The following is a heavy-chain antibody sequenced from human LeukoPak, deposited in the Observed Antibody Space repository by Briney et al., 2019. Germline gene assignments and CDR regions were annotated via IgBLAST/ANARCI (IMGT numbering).Heavy chain of an antibody. J-gene: IGHJ4*02. Sequence: PGGSLRLSCAASGFTFSSYSMNWVRQAPGKGLEWVSSISSSSSYIYYADSVKGRFTISRDNAKNPLYLQMNSLRAEDTAVYYCARLVQLERQFDYWGQGTLVTVSS. CDR3: ARLVQLERQFDY. V-gene: IGHV3-21*01. CDR2: ISSSSSYI. D-gene: IGHD1-1*01. CDR1: GFTFSSYS.